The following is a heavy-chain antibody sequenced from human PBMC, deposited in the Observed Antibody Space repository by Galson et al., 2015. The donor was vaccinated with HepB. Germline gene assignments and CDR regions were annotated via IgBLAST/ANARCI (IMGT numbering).Heavy chain of an antibody. J-gene: IGHJ2*01. CDR1: GFTFGTYT. CDR2: ISSTGTTI. CDR3: ARGFFGSGNSPAYWYFDL. Sequence: SLRLSCAASGFTFGTYTMNWVRQAPGKGLESVSYISSTGTTIYYADSVKGRFTVSRDNAQNSLDLQMNSLRDEDAAVYYCARGFFGSGNSPAYWYFDLWGRGTLVTVSS. D-gene: IGHD3-10*01. V-gene: IGHV3-48*02.